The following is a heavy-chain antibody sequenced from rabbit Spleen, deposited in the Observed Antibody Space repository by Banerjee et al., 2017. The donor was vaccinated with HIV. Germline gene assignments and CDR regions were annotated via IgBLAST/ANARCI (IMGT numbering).Heavy chain of an antibody. V-gene: IGHV1S7*01. J-gene: IGHJ4*01. CDR3: ARDGAGGSYFAL. Sequence: QLEESAGGLVQPGGSLTLTCTASGFSISSYYMNWVRQAPGKGLEWIGYIDPLFGITYYANWVNGRFSISRENAQNTVFLQMTSLTAADTATYFCARDGAGGSYFALWGPGTLVTVS. CDR2: IDPLFGIT. D-gene: IGHD8-1*01. CDR1: GFSISSYY.